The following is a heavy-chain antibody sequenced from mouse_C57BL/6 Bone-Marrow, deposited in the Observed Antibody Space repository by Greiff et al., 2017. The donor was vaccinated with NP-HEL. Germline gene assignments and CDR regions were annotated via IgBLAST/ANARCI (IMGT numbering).Heavy chain of an antibody. Sequence: VQLQQPGAELVMPGASVKLSCKASGYTFTSYWMHWVKQRPGQGLEWIGEIDPSDSYTNYNQKFKGKSKLTVDQSSSTAYMQLSSLTSEDAAVYYCARGRIWYDYDAWFAYWGQGTLVTVSA. J-gene: IGHJ3*01. CDR2: IDPSDSYT. D-gene: IGHD2-4*01. V-gene: IGHV1-69*01. CDR3: ARGRIWYDYDAWFAY. CDR1: GYTFTSYW.